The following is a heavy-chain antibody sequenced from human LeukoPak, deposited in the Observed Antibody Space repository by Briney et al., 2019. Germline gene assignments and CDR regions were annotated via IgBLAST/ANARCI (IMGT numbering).Heavy chain of an antibody. CDR3: ARRKFGYDDAFDI. V-gene: IGHV1-8*01. CDR2: MNPNSGNT. Sequence: ASVKVSCKASGYTFTSYDINWVRQATGQGLEWMGWMNPNSGNTGYAQKVQGRVTMTRNTSISTAYMELSSLRSEDTAVYYCARRKFGYDDAFDIWGQGTMVTASS. CDR1: GYTFTSYD. D-gene: IGHD5-12*01. J-gene: IGHJ3*02.